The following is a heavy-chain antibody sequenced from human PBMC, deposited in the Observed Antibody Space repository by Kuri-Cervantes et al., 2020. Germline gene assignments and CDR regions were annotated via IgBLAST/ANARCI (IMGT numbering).Heavy chain of an antibody. CDR1: GFIFSNYW. CDR3: ARGSTMVRGIYDAFDI. D-gene: IGHD3-10*01. Sequence: GESLKISCAASGFIFSNYWMSWVRQAPGKGLEWVAHIKEDGSQKFYVDSVKGRFTISRDNAKNSLYLQTNSLRAEDTAVYYCARGSTMVRGIYDAFDIWGQGTMVTVSS. CDR2: IKEDGSQK. J-gene: IGHJ3*02. V-gene: IGHV3-7*01.